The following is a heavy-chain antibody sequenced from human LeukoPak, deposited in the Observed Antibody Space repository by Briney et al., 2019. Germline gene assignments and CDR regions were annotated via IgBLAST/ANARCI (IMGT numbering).Heavy chain of an antibody. D-gene: IGHD6-13*01. V-gene: IGHV3-48*03. Sequence: GSLRLSRAASRFTFSKYELNWVRQAPGKGLEWASYISSSGDTKNYADSLKGRFTIYRDNAKNSLYLQMDSLRAEDTATYYCTSHGSGYYFDYSGQGTLVTVSS. J-gene: IGHJ4*02. CDR3: TSHGSGYYFDY. CDR2: ISSSGDTK. CDR1: RFTFSKYE.